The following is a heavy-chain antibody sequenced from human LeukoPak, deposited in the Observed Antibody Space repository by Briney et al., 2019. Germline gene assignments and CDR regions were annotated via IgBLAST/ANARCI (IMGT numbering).Heavy chain of an antibody. Sequence: GGSLRLSCAASGFTFSTYWMHWVRQAPGKGLVWVSHINSDGSSTNYADSVKGRFTISRDNAKNTLYLQMNSLRAEDTAVYYCAGPMTEIDYWGQGTLVTVSS. J-gene: IGHJ4*02. V-gene: IGHV3-74*01. CDR2: INSDGSST. D-gene: IGHD2-21*02. CDR1: GFTFSTYW. CDR3: AGPMTEIDY.